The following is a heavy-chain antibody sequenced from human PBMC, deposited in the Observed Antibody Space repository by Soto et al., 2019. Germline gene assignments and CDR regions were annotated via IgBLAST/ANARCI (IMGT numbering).Heavy chain of an antibody. CDR2: INPSNINT. CDR3: ATSQVGVAGTLNY. CDR1: GYIFTNYY. D-gene: IGHD6-19*01. J-gene: IGHJ4*02. Sequence: QVQLVQSGAEVKKPGASVKVSCRASGYIFTNYYIHWVRQAPGQGLEWMGLINPSNINTAYARQFQGRVTMTTDTSTSTVYMDLNSLRSEDTAVYYCATSQVGVAGTLNYWGQGILVTVSS. V-gene: IGHV1-46*01.